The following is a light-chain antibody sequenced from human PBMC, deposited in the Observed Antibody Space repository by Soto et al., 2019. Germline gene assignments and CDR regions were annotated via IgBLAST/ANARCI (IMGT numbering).Light chain of an antibody. CDR1: QSVRSSY. CDR3: QQYDISPTWT. CDR2: GTS. V-gene: IGKV3-20*01. J-gene: IGKJ1*01. Sequence: ENELTQSPGTLSLSPGERATLSCRASQSVRSSYLAWCQQKPGQAPILLIYGTSTRATGTPDRFSGSGSGTDFTLTISRLEPEDFALYYCQQYDISPTWTFGQGTKVDIK.